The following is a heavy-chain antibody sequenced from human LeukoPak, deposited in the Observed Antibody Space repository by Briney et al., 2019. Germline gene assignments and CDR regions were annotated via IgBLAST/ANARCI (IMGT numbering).Heavy chain of an antibody. CDR2: IRSSSSYI. Sequence: GGSLRLSCAASGFTFSSYAITWVRQAPGKGLEWVSSIRSSSSYIYYADSVKGRFTISRDNAENSLYLQMNSLRAEDTAVYPCARFISGSWYFDYWGQGTLVTVSS. J-gene: IGHJ4*02. D-gene: IGHD6-13*01. V-gene: IGHV3-21*01. CDR3: ARFISGSWYFDY. CDR1: GFTFSSYA.